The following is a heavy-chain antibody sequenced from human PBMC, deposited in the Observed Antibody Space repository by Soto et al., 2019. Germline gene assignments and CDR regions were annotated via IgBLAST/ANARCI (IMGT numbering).Heavy chain of an antibody. CDR1: GFTFSSYW. CDR2: INSDGSST. J-gene: IGHJ6*02. CDR3: ARGRVYCSGGSCLYGTDV. V-gene: IGHV3-74*01. D-gene: IGHD2-15*01. Sequence: LRLSCAASGFTFSSYWMHWVRQAPGKGLVWVSRINSDGSSTSYADSVKGRFTISRDNAKNTLYLQMNSLRAEDTAVYYCARGRVYCSGGSCLYGTDVWGQGTTGTGFS.